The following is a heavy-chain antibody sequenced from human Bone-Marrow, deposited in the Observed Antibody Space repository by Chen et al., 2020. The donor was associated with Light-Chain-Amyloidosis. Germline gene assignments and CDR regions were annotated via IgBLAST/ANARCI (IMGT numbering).Heavy chain of an antibody. V-gene: IGHV3-7*03. D-gene: IGHD3-16*01. CDR3: ARGSTLIRG. Sequence: EVQLVESGGGLVQRGGSLRLSCAASGFAFSGSWMSWVRQAPGEGLEWVADINENGREQNYVDSVKGRFTISRDNARNSLHLQLNSLRADDTAVYYCARGSTLIRGWGQGTLVTVSS. CDR2: INENGREQ. J-gene: IGHJ4*02. CDR1: GFAFSGSW.